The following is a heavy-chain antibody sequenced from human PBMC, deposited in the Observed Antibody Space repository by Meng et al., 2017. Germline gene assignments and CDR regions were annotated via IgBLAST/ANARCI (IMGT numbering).Heavy chain of an antibody. J-gene: IGHJ6*02. D-gene: IGHD1-26*01. V-gene: IGHV4-34*01. Sequence: SETLSLTCAVYGGSFSGYYWLWIRQPPGKGLEWIGEINHIGSTNYNPSLKSRVTISVDTSKNQFSLKLSSVTAADTAVYYCARVQVGSGSYYGYYYGMDGWGQGTTVTVSS. CDR2: INHIGST. CDR1: GGSFSGYY. CDR3: ARVQVGSGSYYGYYYGMDG.